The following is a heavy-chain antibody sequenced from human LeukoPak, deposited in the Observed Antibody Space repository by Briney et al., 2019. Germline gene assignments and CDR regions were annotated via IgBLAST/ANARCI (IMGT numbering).Heavy chain of an antibody. D-gene: IGHD2-15*01. Sequence: GGSLRLSCAASGFTFSAYWMHWVRQAPGKGLVWVSRINTDGSSPTYAASVKGRFTISRDNAKNSLYLQMNSLRAEDTAVYYCARDLSLYCSGGSCYSLNYWGQGTLVTVSS. J-gene: IGHJ4*02. CDR1: GFTFSAYW. V-gene: IGHV3-74*01. CDR2: INTDGSSP. CDR3: ARDLSLYCSGGSCYSLNY.